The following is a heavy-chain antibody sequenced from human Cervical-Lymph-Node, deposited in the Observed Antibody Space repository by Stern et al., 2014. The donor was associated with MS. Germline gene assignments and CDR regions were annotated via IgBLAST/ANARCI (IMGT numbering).Heavy chain of an antibody. CDR2: IYYSGST. J-gene: IGHJ4*02. D-gene: IGHD3-3*01. CDR3: ARAALALYDSSLDC. Sequence: QVQLQESGPGLVKPSQTLSLTCTVSGGSISSGAYYWTWIRQHPGKGLAWIGYIYYSGSTYYNPSLKSRVTISVDTSKNQFSLNLSSVTAADTAVYYCARAALALYDSSLDCWGQGTLVTVSS. V-gene: IGHV4-31*03. CDR1: GGSISSGAYY.